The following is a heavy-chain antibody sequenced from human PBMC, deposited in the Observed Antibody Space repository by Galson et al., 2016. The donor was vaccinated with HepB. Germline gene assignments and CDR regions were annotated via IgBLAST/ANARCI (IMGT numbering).Heavy chain of an antibody. CDR2: IYPGESDT. D-gene: IGHD1-26*01. Sequence: QSGAEVKKPGESLKISCKGSGYSFSSHWIAWVRQMPGKGLEWMGIIYPGESDTRYSPSFQGQVTISADKSINTAYLEWKTLKASDTALYYFAGPWELPKGHLENWGQGTLVTVSS. J-gene: IGHJ4*02. CDR3: AGPWELPKGHLEN. V-gene: IGHV5-51*01. CDR1: GYSFSSHW.